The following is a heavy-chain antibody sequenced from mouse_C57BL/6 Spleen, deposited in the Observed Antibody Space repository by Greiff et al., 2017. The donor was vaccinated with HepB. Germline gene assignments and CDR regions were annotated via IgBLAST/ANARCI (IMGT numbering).Heavy chain of an antibody. CDR1: GYSFTSYY. J-gene: IGHJ3*01. Sequence: QVQLQQSGPELVKPGASVKISCKASGYSFTSYYIHWVKQRPGQGLEWIGWIYPGSGNTKYNEKFKGKATLTADTSSSTAYMQLSSLTSEDSAVYYCARDWYGSWFAYWGQGTLVTVSA. D-gene: IGHD2-14*01. CDR2: IYPGSGNT. CDR3: ARDWYGSWFAY. V-gene: IGHV1-66*01.